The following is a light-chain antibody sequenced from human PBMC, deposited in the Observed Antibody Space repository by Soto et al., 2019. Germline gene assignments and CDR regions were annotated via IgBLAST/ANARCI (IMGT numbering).Light chain of an antibody. CDR3: SSYTSSSTVV. J-gene: IGLJ2*01. CDR1: SSDVGGYNY. Sequence: QSALTQPASVTGSPGQSITISCTGTSSDVGGYNYVSWNQQHPGKAPKLIIYDVSNRPSGVSNRLSGSKSGNTASLTISGLQAEDEADYYCSSYTSSSTVVFGGGTKLTVL. V-gene: IGLV2-14*03. CDR2: DVS.